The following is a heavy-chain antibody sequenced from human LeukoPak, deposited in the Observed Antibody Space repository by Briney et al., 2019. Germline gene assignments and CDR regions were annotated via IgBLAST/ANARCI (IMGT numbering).Heavy chain of an antibody. CDR1: GFTFSWYS. V-gene: IGHV3-21*01. CDR2: VTSSSTCL. Sequence: GESLRLSCVASGFTFSWYSMHWVRQAPGKGLEWVSSVTSSSTCLYYGDSVKGRFTISRDNAKNSLHLQMNSLRGEDTAVYYCARAPDTAMVAFDYWGQGTLVTVSS. J-gene: IGHJ4*02. CDR3: ARAPDTAMVAFDY. D-gene: IGHD5-18*01.